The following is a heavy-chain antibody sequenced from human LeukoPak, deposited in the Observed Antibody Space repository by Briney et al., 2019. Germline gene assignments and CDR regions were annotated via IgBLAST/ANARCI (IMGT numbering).Heavy chain of an antibody. V-gene: IGHV3-48*04. D-gene: IGHD4-23*01. Sequence: GGSLRLSCVASGFTFNSYWMTWVRQAPGKGLEWVSYISSSGSTIHYADSVKGRFTISRDNAKNSLYLQMNSLRAEDTAVYYCATDYGANSGGFDYWGQGTLVTVSS. CDR2: ISSSGSTI. J-gene: IGHJ4*02. CDR3: ATDYGANSGGFDY. CDR1: GFTFNSYW.